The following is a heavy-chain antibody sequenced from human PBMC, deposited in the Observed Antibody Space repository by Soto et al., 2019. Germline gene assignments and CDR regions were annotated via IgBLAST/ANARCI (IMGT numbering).Heavy chain of an antibody. D-gene: IGHD3-10*01. V-gene: IGHV1-18*04. J-gene: IGHJ4*02. CDR3: ARVELMIRGRHDY. Sequence: QVQLVQSGAEVKKPGASVKVSCKASGYLFTSNGISWVRQAPGQGLEWLGWINVHNGNSNYAQKFQGRVTMTTDTSTSTAYMEVRTLKSDDTAIYYCARVELMIRGRHDYWGQGTLVPVSS. CDR2: INVHNGNS. CDR1: GYLFTSNG.